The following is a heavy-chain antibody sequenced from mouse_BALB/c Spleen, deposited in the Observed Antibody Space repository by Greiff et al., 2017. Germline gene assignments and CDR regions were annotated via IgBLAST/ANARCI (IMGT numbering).Heavy chain of an antibody. CDR3: ARDPLYGNYDY. D-gene: IGHD2-1*01. CDR2: IWAGGST. V-gene: IGHV2-9*02. J-gene: IGHJ2*01. CDR1: GFSLTSYG. Sequence: VQLQESGPGLVAPSQSLSITCTVSGFSLTSYGVHWVRQPPGKGLEWLGVIWAGGSTNYNSALMSILSISKDNSKSQVFLKINSLQTDDTAMYYCARDPLYGNYDYWGQGTTLTVSS.